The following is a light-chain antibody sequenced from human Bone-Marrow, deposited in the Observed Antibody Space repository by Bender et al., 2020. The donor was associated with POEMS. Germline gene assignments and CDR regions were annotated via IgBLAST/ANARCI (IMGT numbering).Light chain of an antibody. V-gene: IGLV2-14*03. CDR3: GAWTSYSRLI. J-gene: IGLJ2*01. Sequence: QSALTQPASVSASPGQSITISCTGTSSDVGGYDFVSWYQQHPGKPPKLLIYYVSTRPSGVSDRLSGSKSGNTAFLTISGLQTEDEAVYHCGAWTSYSRLIFGGGTHLTVL. CDR2: YVS. CDR1: SSDVGGYDF.